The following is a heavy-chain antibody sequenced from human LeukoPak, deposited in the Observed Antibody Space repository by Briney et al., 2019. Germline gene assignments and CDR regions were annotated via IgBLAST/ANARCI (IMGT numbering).Heavy chain of an antibody. CDR1: GYTFTSYD. V-gene: IGHV1-8*01. D-gene: IGHD3-3*01. CDR3: ARVYDFWSGYYRGYYYGMDV. Sequence: ASVKVSCTASGYTFTSYDINWVRQATGQGLEWMGWMNPNSGNTGYAQKFQGRVTMTRNTSISTDYMELRSLRSEDTAVYYCARVYDFWSGYYRGYYYGMDVWGQGTTVTVSS. J-gene: IGHJ6*02. CDR2: MNPNSGNT.